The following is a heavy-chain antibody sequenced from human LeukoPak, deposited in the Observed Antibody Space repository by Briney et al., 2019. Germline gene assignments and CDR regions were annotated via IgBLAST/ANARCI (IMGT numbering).Heavy chain of an antibody. CDR1: GYTFTSYG. D-gene: IGHD3-10*01. CDR3: ARDLTMVRGVIRPYYYYYYMDV. V-gene: IGHV1-18*01. CDR2: ISAYNGNT. J-gene: IGHJ6*03. Sequence: GASVKVSCKASGYTFTSYGISWVRQAPGQGLEWMGWISAYNGNTNYAQKFQGRVTMTRDTSISTAYMELSRLRSDDTAVYYCARDLTMVRGVIRPYYYYYYMDVWGKGTTVTISS.